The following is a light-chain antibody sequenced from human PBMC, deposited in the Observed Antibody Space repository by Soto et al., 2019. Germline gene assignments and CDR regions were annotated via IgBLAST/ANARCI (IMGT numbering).Light chain of an antibody. J-gene: IGKJ4*01. CDR2: AAS. CDR1: QGIRSW. Sequence: DIQMTQSPSSVSASVGDRVTITCRASQGIRSWLAWYQQKPGKAPKLLIYAASRLQSGVPSRFSGSGSGTDVTLTIRRLQPADFATYYCQQANSFPSTFGGGTKVEIK. CDR3: QQANSFPST. V-gene: IGKV1-12*02.